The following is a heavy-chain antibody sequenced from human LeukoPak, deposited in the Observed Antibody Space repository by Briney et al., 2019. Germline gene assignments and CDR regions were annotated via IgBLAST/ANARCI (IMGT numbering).Heavy chain of an antibody. J-gene: IGHJ4*02. CDR2: VNPNSGGT. Sequence: ASVKVSCKASGYTFTGYYMHWVRQAPGQGLEWMGWVNPNSGGTNYAQKFQGRVTMTGDTSISTAYMELSRLRSDDTAVYYCARGYDFWSGYQHWGQGTLVTVPS. V-gene: IGHV1-2*02. CDR3: ARGYDFWSGYQH. D-gene: IGHD3-3*01. CDR1: GYTFTGYY.